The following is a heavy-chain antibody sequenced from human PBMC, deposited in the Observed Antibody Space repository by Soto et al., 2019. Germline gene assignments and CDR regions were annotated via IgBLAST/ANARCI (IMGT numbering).Heavy chain of an antibody. D-gene: IGHD4-17*01. V-gene: IGHV3-74*01. J-gene: IGHJ3*02. CDR2: IDNDGRGT. Sequence: EEQLVESGGGLVQSGGSLRLSCAASEFTFSSYWMHWVRQAPGKGLVWVSRIDNDGRGTIYADSVKGRFTVTRDNTKNTLYLQMNSLRDEDTAVYYCSRGGFNHGCDIWGQGTMVTVSS. CDR3: SRGGFNHGCDI. CDR1: EFTFSSYW.